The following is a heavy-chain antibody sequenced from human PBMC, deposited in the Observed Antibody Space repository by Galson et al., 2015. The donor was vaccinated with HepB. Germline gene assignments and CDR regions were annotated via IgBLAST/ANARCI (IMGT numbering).Heavy chain of an antibody. CDR2: IKQDGSEK. D-gene: IGHD3-22*01. J-gene: IGHJ4*02. Sequence: SLRLSCAASGFTFSSYWMSWVRQAPGKGLEWVANIKQDGSEKYYVDSVKGRFTISRDNAKNSLCLQMNSLRAEDTAVYYCARNTYYYDSSGYFIPYYFDYWGQGTLVTASP. V-gene: IGHV3-7*03. CDR1: GFTFSSYW. CDR3: ARNTYYYDSSGYFIPYYFDY.